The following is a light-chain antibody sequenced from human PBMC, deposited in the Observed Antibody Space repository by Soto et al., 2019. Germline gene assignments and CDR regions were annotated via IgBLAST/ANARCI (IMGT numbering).Light chain of an antibody. CDR3: QQSYSALLLT. CDR1: QDIRND. CDR2: GAS. V-gene: IGKV1-39*01. Sequence: IQVTQAPSSLSASVVDIVTITFLASQDIRNDLGWYQQKPGKAPKLVIYGASSLQSGVPSRFSGSGSGTDFTLTISSLQPEDFATYYCQQSYSALLLTFGGGTKVDIK. J-gene: IGKJ4*01.